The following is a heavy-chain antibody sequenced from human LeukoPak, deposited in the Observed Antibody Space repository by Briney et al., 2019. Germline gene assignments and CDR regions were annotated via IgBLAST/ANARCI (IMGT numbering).Heavy chain of an antibody. CDR2: IYTSGRT. D-gene: IGHD6-13*01. J-gene: IGHJ3*02. V-gene: IGHV4-59*10. CDR3: ARAGTGYSSSWFRAFDI. CDR1: GGSFSGYY. Sequence: SETLSLTCAVYGGSFSGYYWSWIRQPPGKGLEWIGRIYTSGRTNYNPSLKSRVTMSVDTSKTQFSLKLSSVTAADTAVYYCARAGTGYSSSWFRAFDIWGQGTMVTVSS.